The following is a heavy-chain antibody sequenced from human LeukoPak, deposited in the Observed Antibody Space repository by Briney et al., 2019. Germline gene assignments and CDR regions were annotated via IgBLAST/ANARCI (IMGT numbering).Heavy chain of an antibody. Sequence: SETLSLTCSVSGGAISYSSYYWSWIRQHPGKGLEWIGYIYYSGNTCYNPSLKSRVTISVDTSKNQFSLKMSSVTAADTAVYYCARRDYDSGGHYGPDNWFDPWGQGIQVTVSP. J-gene: IGHJ5*02. V-gene: IGHV4-31*03. D-gene: IGHD3-22*01. CDR2: IYYSGNT. CDR1: GGAISYSSYY. CDR3: ARRDYDSGGHYGPDNWFDP.